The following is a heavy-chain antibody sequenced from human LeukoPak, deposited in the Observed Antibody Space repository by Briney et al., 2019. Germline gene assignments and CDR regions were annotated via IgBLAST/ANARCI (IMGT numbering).Heavy chain of an antibody. CDR3: SGGSRFVDY. J-gene: IGHJ4*02. CDR2: IKEDGSEK. D-gene: IGHD3-10*01. Sequence: GGSLRLSCAASGFIFSNYWMTWVRQAPGKGLEWVANIKEDGSEKYYEDSVKGRFTISRDNAKNSLFLQMNSLRVEDTAVYYCSGGSRFVDYWGQGTLVTVSS. CDR1: GFIFSNYW. V-gene: IGHV3-7*04.